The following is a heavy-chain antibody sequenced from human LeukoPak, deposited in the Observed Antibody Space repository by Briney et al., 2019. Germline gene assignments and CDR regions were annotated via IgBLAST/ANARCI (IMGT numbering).Heavy chain of an antibody. J-gene: IGHJ4*02. CDR2: INHCGST. D-gene: IGHD6-19*01. V-gene: IGHV4-34*01. CDR1: GGSFSGYY. Sequence: SETLSLTCAVYGGSFSGYYWSWIRQPPGKGLEWIGEINHCGSTNYNPPLKSRVTISVDTSKNQSSLKLSSVTAADTAVYYCARDLSSGWYGGFDYWGQGTLVTVSS. CDR3: ARDLSSGWYGGFDY.